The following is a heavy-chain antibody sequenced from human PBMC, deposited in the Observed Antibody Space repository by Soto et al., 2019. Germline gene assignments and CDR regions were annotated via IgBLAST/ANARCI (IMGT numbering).Heavy chain of an antibody. D-gene: IGHD2-2*01. CDR1: GFTFSSYS. CDR3: ASYCSSTSCYGMDV. CDR2: ISSSSTI. Sequence: LRLSCAASGFTFSSYSMNWVRQAPGKGLEWVSYISSSSTIYYADSVKGRFTISRDNAKNSLYLQMNSLRDEDTAVYYCASYCSSTSCYGMDVWGQGTTVTVSS. J-gene: IGHJ6*02. V-gene: IGHV3-48*02.